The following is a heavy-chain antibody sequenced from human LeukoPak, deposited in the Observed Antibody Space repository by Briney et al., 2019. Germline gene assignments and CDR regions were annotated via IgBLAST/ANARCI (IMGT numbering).Heavy chain of an antibody. CDR3: AREILYDSTGYYL. Sequence: SETLSLTCTVSGASISTNSYYWGWIRQPPGKGLEWIGSIYYSGSTYYNPSLKSRVTISIDTSKNQFSLRLRSMTAADTAVYYCAREILYDSTGYYLWGQGTVVTVSS. J-gene: IGHJ4*02. CDR1: GASISTNSYY. CDR2: IYYSGST. D-gene: IGHD3-22*01. V-gene: IGHV4-39*07.